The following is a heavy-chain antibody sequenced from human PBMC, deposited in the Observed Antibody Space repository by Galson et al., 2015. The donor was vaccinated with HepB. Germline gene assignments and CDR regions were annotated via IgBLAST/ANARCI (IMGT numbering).Heavy chain of an antibody. CDR1: GFTFSSYW. J-gene: IGHJ4*02. CDR3: ARRRGTTGSYFFDY. Sequence: SLRLSCAASGFTFSSYWMTWVRQAPGKGLEWVANIKQDGSEKYYVDSVKGRFTIFRDNAKNSLYLQMNSLRAEDTAVYYCARRRGTTGSYFFDYWGQGTLVTVSS. V-gene: IGHV3-7*03. CDR2: IKQDGSEK. D-gene: IGHD4-11*01.